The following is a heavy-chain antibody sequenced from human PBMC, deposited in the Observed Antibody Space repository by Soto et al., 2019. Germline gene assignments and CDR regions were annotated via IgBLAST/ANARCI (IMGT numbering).Heavy chain of an antibody. Sequence: GASVKVSCKASGYSFTGDYMHWGLHAPEQGLEWMGIINPSGGSTSYAQKFQGRVTITRDTSTSTVYMELSSLRSEDTAVYYCARDPFQRFLEWLKDHAHGAYYGMDVWGQGTTVTGSS. D-gene: IGHD3-3*01. CDR3: ARDPFQRFLEWLKDHAHGAYYGMDV. CDR1: GYSFTGDY. CDR2: INPSGGST. V-gene: IGHV1-46*01. J-gene: IGHJ6*02.